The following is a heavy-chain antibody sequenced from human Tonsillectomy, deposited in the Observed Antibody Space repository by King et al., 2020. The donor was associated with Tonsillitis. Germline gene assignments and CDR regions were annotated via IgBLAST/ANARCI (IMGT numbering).Heavy chain of an antibody. J-gene: IGHJ4*02. CDR1: GLTVSNNF. CDR2: IYNGGDT. Sequence: VQLVESGGGLIQPGGSLRLSCAASGLTVSNNFMSWVRQAPGKGPEWVSVIYNGGDTYYADSVKGRFTISRDNSKNTLFLQMNSLRAEDTAVYYCELWIAVTGTEYWGQGTLVTVSS. V-gene: IGHV3-53*01. CDR3: ELWIAVTGTEY. D-gene: IGHD6-19*01.